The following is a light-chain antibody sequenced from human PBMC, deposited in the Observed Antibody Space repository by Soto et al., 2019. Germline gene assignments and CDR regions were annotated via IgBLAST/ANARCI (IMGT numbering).Light chain of an antibody. Sequence: QSALTQPASVSGSPGQSITISCTGTSSDVWSYNLISWYQQYPDKAPKLMIYEVSKRPSGVSNRFSGSKSGNTASLTISGLQAEDEADYYCCSYAGSSTFYVFGSGTKLTVL. CDR3: CSYAGSSTFYV. V-gene: IGLV2-23*02. CDR1: SSDVWSYNL. CDR2: EVS. J-gene: IGLJ1*01.